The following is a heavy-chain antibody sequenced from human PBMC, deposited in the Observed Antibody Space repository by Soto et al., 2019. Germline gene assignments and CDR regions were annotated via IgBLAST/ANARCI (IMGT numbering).Heavy chain of an antibody. CDR3: ARDRLSLLFAVVVAGDDFDI. D-gene: IGHD2-15*01. V-gene: IGHV1-18*01. CDR2: ISAYNGNT. J-gene: IGHJ3*02. Sequence: QVQLVQSGAEVKKPGASVKVSCKASGYTFTSYGISWVRQAPGQGLEWMGWISAYNGNTNYAQKLQGRVTMTTDTYSSTDYMELRSVRAYDTALYYCARDRLSLLFAVVVAGDDFDIWCRGTIVTVPS. CDR1: GYTFTSYG.